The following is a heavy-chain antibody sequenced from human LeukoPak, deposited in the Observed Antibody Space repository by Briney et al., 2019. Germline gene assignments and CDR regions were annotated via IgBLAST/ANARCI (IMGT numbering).Heavy chain of an antibody. CDR3: ARGRYRAWFDP. Sequence: SETLSLTCAVYGGSFSGYYWSWIRQPPGKGLEWIGEINHSGSTNYNPSLKSRVTISVDTSKNQFSLKLSSVTAADTAVYYCARGRYRAWFDPWGQGTLVTVSS. D-gene: IGHD1-14*01. J-gene: IGHJ5*02. CDR1: GGSFSGYY. V-gene: IGHV4-34*01. CDR2: INHSGST.